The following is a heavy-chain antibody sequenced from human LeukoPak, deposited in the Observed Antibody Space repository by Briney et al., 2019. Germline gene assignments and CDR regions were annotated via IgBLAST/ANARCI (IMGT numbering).Heavy chain of an antibody. CDR2: IGRSSSHT. V-gene: IGHV3-11*05. CDR1: GFTFTDFY. J-gene: IGHJ3*01. D-gene: IGHD3-22*01. Sequence: PGGSLRLSCAASGFTFTDFYMNWIRPAPGKGPEWISFIGRSSSHTNYADTMKGPFTISRDNAKNSSFMQMNSLRDEDTAVYYCARDDRFDGSGHYTAFDVWGQGTMVTVSS. CDR3: ARDDRFDGSGHYTAFDV.